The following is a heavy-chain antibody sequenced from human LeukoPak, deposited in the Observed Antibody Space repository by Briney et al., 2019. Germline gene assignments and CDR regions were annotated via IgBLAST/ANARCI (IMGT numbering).Heavy chain of an antibody. D-gene: IGHD1-26*01. CDR3: ARDPYSGRYGDYYYYYMDV. CDR2: VTSSSTYM. J-gene: IGHJ6*03. V-gene: IGHV3-21*01. Sequence: GGSLRLSCTASGFTFSTYNMNWVRQVPGKGLEWVSSVTSSSTYMFYADSVKGRFTISRDNAQNSLYLQINSLRAEDTAVYYCARDPYSGRYGDYYYYYMDVWGKGTTVTISS. CDR1: GFTFSTYN.